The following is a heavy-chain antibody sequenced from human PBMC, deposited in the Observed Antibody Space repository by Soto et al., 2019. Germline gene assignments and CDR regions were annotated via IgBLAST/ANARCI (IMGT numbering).Heavy chain of an antibody. CDR3: GGAYSGPYYYYGMDV. Sequence: GGSLRLSCAASGFTFSSYGMHWVRQAPGKGLEWVAVIWYDGSNKYYADSVKGRFTISRDNSKNTLYLQMNSLRAEDTAVYYCGGAYSGPYYYYGMDVWGQGTTVTVSS. D-gene: IGHD2-21*01. J-gene: IGHJ6*02. CDR2: IWYDGSNK. CDR1: GFTFSSYG. V-gene: IGHV3-33*01.